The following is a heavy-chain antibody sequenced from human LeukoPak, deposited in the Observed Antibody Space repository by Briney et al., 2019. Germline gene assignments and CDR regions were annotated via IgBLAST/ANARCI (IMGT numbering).Heavy chain of an antibody. V-gene: IGHV3-23*01. J-gene: IGHJ3*02. D-gene: IGHD3-22*01. CDR2: ISGSGDNT. Sequence: GGSLRLSCAASGFTFSSYEMNWVRQAPGKGLEWVSTISGSGDNTYYADSVKGRFTSSRDNSKNTLFLQMNSLRAEDTAVYYCAKSKVVVTRGAFDIWGQGTMVTVSS. CDR3: AKSKVVVTRGAFDI. CDR1: GFTFSSYE.